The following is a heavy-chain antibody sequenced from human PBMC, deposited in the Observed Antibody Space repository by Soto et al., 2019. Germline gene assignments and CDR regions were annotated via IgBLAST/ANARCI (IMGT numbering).Heavy chain of an antibody. J-gene: IGHJ3*01. CDR2: IGGRGNSA. Sequence: GVSLRLSCAASGFIFTNYAMNWVRQAPGKGPEWVSVIGGRGNSAYYADSVQGRFTISRDNSKNTLSLQMSSLTADDTAIYYCVREGRGSFDFWGRGTMVILSS. CDR3: VREGRGSFDF. V-gene: IGHV3-23*01. D-gene: IGHD5-12*01. CDR1: GFIFTNYA.